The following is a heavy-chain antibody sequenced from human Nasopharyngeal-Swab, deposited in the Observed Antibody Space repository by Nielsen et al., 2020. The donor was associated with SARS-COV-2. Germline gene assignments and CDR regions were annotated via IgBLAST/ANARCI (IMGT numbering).Heavy chain of an antibody. D-gene: IGHD4-17*01. V-gene: IGHV3-74*01. CDR2: INSDGSST. CDR1: GFTFSSYW. Sequence: GESLKISCAASGFTFSSYWMHWVRQAPGKGPVWVSRINSDGSSTSYADSVKGRFTISRDNAKNTLYLQMNSLRAEDTAVYYCARDSAVTRNDAFDIWGQGTMVTVSS. CDR3: ARDSAVTRNDAFDI. J-gene: IGHJ3*02.